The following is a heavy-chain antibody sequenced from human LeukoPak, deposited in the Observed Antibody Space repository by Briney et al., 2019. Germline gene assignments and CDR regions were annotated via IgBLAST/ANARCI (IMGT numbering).Heavy chain of an antibody. CDR2: INHSGST. CDR1: GGSFSGYY. CDR3: ARSYGPYYYYYGMDV. Sequence: PSETPSLTCAVYGGSFSGYYWSWIRQPPGKGLEWIGEINHSGSTNYNPSLKSRVTISVDTSKNQFSLKLSSVTAADTAVYYCARSYGPYYYYYGMDVWGQGTTVTVSS. D-gene: IGHD4-17*01. J-gene: IGHJ6*02. V-gene: IGHV4-34*01.